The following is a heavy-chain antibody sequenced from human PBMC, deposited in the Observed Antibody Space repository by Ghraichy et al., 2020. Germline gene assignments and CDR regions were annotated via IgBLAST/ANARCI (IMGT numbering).Heavy chain of an antibody. CDR3: ARVSHYDILTGYPYYFDY. CDR2: IYYSGST. J-gene: IGHJ4*02. CDR1: GGSISSYY. V-gene: IGHV4-59*01. Sequence: SETLSLTCTVSGGSISSYYWSWIRQPPGKGLEWIGYIYYSGSTNYNPSLKSRVTISVDTSKNQFSLKLSSVTAADTAVYYCARVSHYDILTGYPYYFDYWGQGTLVTVSS. D-gene: IGHD3-9*01.